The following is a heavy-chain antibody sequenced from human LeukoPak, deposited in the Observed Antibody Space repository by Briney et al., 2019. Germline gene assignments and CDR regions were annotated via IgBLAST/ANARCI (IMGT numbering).Heavy chain of an antibody. V-gene: IGHV1-18*01. Sequence: ASVKVSCRTSGPGFRSFVIAWVRQAPGQGLEWLGWISPYTGNTNYAQKFRGRVTMTTDTPTRTAYMDLRSLRSDDTAVYCARGHVDTAMIIGGWFDRWGQGTLVTVSS. J-gene: IGHJ5*02. CDR1: GPGFRSFV. CDR2: ISPYTGNT. CDR3: ARGHVDTAMIIGGWFDR. D-gene: IGHD5-18*01.